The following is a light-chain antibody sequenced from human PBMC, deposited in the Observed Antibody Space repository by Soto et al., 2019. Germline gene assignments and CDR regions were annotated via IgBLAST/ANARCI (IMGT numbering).Light chain of an antibody. CDR1: SSNIGAGYD. CDR2: GNS. CDR3: QSYDNSLKIV. Sequence: QSALAQPPSVSGAPGQRVTIFCTGRSSNIGAGYDVHWYQQVPGTAPRLLIYGNSNRPSGVPDRFSGSKSGTSASLAITGLQAEVEADYYCQSYDNSLKIVVGGGTKLTVL. J-gene: IGLJ3*02. V-gene: IGLV1-40*01.